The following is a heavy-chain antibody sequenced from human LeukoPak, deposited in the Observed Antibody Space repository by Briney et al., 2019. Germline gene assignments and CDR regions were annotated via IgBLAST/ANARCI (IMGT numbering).Heavy chain of an antibody. CDR2: KIAIFGTA. CDR3: ARGHGEDCGGDCPPLQAFGMDV. CDR1: GGTFSSYA. V-gene: IGHV1-69*01. D-gene: IGHD2-21*02. J-gene: IGHJ6*02. Sequence: AVKGSCKASGGTFSSYAISWGRQNPGQRLECMGGKIAIFGTANYAQKFQSRVTITADESTSTAYMELSSLRSEDTAVYYCARGHGEDCGGDCPPLQAFGMDVWGQGTTVTVS.